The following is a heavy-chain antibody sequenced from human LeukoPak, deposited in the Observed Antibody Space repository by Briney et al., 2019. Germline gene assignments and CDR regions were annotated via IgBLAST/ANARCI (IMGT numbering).Heavy chain of an antibody. D-gene: IGHD2-15*01. J-gene: IGHJ4*02. Sequence: GGSLRLSCVASGFTFSNYAMSWVRQAPGKGLEWVSLISTSSYTHYADSVKGRFTISRDNAKNLLYLQMNSLRAEDTAVYFCARARLGFTRGIGTNYFDYWGQGTLVTVSS. CDR2: ISTSSYT. V-gene: IGHV3-69-1*01. CDR1: GFTFSNYA. CDR3: ARARLGFTRGIGTNYFDY.